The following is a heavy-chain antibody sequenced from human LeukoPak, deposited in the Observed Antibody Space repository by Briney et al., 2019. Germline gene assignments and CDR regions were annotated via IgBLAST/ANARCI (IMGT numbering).Heavy chain of an antibody. CDR1: GFTFSSYS. Sequence: GGSLRLSCAASGFTFSSYSMNWVRQAPGKGLEWVSYISSSSSTIYYADSVKGRFTISRDNAKNSLYLQMNSLRAEDTAVYYCARGHLKRAARQIDYWGQGTLVTVSS. CDR2: ISSSSSTI. J-gene: IGHJ4*02. D-gene: IGHD2-15*01. CDR3: ARGHLKRAARQIDY. V-gene: IGHV3-48*04.